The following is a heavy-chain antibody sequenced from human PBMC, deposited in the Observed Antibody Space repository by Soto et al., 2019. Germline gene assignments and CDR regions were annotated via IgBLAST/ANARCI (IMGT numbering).Heavy chain of an antibody. V-gene: IGHV1-3*05. CDR1: GYTFTSYA. CDR2: INAGNGNT. D-gene: IGHD3-3*01. J-gene: IGHJ4*02. CDR3: ARETYYVFWSGYPSMDY. Sequence: QVQLVQSGAEEKKPGASVKVSCKVSGYTFTSYAMHWVRQAPGQRLEWMGWINAGNGNTKYSQKLQGKVTITRDTSASTAYRELSSLRSEDTAVYYCARETYYVFWSGYPSMDYWGQGTLVTVSS.